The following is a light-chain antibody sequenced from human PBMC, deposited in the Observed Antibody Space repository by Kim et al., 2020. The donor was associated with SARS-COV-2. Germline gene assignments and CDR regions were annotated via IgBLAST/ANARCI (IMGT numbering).Light chain of an antibody. CDR2: DVS. J-gene: IGLJ3*02. V-gene: IGLV2-14*03. CDR3: SLNTRKKSIV. CDR1: TSDFGDSES. Sequence: QSALTQPASVSGSPGQSITISCTGNTSDFGDSESVSWYQQHPSKAPKLLIYDVSNRPSGVSSRFSGSKSGYTASLTISGLQAEDDGTYYCSLNTRKKSIVFGGGTQLTVL.